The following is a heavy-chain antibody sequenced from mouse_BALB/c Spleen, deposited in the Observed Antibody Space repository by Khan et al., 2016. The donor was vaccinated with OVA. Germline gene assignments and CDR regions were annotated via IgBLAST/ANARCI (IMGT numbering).Heavy chain of an antibody. CDR2: ISSDGDYT. Sequence: EVQLVESGGGLVKPGGSLKLSCDVSGFTFSTYAMSWVRQNSEKRLEWVASISSDGDYTFYLDSVKGRFTISRDNAKNTLYLEMSSLRSDDTAMFYCARSPYGNFGYWGQGTLVTVSA. CDR1: GFTFSTYA. V-gene: IGHV5-9-3*01. D-gene: IGHD2-1*01. J-gene: IGHJ3*02. CDR3: ARSPYGNFGY.